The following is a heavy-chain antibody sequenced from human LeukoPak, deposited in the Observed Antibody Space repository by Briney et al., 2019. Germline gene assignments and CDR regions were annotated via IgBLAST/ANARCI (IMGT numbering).Heavy chain of an antibody. V-gene: IGHV4-39*07. J-gene: IGHJ4*02. CDR3: AREGIAVAGRSVDY. CDR2: IYYSGST. Sequence: SQTLSLTCTVSGGSISSGSYYWGWIRQPPGKGLEWIGSIYYSGSTYYNPSLKSRVTISVDTSKNQFSLKLSSVTAADTAVYYCAREGIAVAGRSVDYWGQGTLVIVSS. D-gene: IGHD6-19*01. CDR1: GGSISSGSYY.